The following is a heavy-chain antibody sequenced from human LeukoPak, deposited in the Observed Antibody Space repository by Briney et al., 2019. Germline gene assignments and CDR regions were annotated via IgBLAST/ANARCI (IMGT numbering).Heavy chain of an antibody. CDR2: INPSGGST. J-gene: IGHJ4*02. CDR1: GYTFTSSY. CDR3: ARGVTAIRRFDY. V-gene: IGHV1-46*01. D-gene: IGHD2-21*02. Sequence: ASVKVSCKASGYTFTSSYMHWVRQAPGQGLEWMGIINPSGGSTRYGQKFQGRVTMTRDPSTSTVYMEVSSLRSEDTAVYYCARGVTAIRRFDYWGQGTLVTVSS.